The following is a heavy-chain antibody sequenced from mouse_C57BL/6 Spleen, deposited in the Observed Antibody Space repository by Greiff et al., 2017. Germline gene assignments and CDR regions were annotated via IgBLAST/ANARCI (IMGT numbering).Heavy chain of an antibody. CDR1: GYTFTSYW. CDR2: IDPSDSYT. CDR3: ARPHYYGSSLYWYFDV. Sequence: QVQLQQSGAELVMPGASVKLSCKASGYTFTSYWMHWVKQRPGQGLEWIGEIDPSDSYTNYNQKFKGKSTLTVDKSSSTAYMQLSSLTSEDSAVYYCARPHYYGSSLYWYFDVWGTGTTVTVSS. V-gene: IGHV1-69*01. J-gene: IGHJ1*03. D-gene: IGHD1-1*01.